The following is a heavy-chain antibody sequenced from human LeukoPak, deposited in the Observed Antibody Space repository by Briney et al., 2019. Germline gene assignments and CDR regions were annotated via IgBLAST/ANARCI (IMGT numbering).Heavy chain of an antibody. V-gene: IGHV3-23*01. CDR3: ATRYVGEMATIRSDY. CDR1: GFTFSSYA. Sequence: GGSLRLSCAASGFTFSSYAMRWVRQAPGKGLEWVSAISGSGGSTYYADSVKGRFTISRDNSKNTLYLQMNSLRAEDTAVFYCATRYVGEMATIRSDYWGQGTLVTVSS. J-gene: IGHJ4*02. D-gene: IGHD5-24*01. CDR2: ISGSGGST.